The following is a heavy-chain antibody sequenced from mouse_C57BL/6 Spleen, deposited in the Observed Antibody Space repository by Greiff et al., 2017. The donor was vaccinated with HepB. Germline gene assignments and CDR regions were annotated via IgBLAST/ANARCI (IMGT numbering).Heavy chain of an antibody. V-gene: IGHV5-4*01. Sequence: EVQVVESGGGLVKPGGSLKLSCAASGFTFSSYAMSWVRQTPEKRLEWVATISDGGSYTYYPDNVKGRFTISRDNAKNNLYLQMSHLKSEDTAMYYCARDYYSNYWYFDVWGTGTTVTVSS. CDR3: ARDYYSNYWYFDV. J-gene: IGHJ1*03. CDR1: GFTFSSYA. D-gene: IGHD2-5*01. CDR2: ISDGGSYT.